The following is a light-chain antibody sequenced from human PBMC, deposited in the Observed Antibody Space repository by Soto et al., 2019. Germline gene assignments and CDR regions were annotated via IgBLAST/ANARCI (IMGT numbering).Light chain of an antibody. Sequence: QSVLTQPPSASGTPGQRVTISCSGSRSNIGSNTENWYQQLPETAPKLVIYSNNQRPSGVPDRFSGSKSGTSASLAISGLQSEDEADYYCVAWDDSLNGYVVFGGGTKVTVL. CDR3: VAWDDSLNGYVV. CDR1: RSNIGSNT. J-gene: IGLJ2*01. CDR2: SNN. V-gene: IGLV1-44*01.